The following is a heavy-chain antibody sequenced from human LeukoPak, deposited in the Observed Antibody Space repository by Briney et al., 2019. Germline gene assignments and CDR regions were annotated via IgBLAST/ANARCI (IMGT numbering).Heavy chain of an antibody. CDR1: GGSISNYY. V-gene: IGHV4-59*01. J-gene: IGHJ6*02. D-gene: IGHD6-13*01. CDR2: IYYSATT. Sequence: SETLSLTCTVSGGSISNYYWNWVRQPPGKGLEWIGNIYYSATTNYNPSLKSRVTISLDTSKNQFSLKLTSVTAADTAVYYCARDKLIAAAGTVAYYGLDVWGRGTTAIVSS. CDR3: ARDKLIAAAGTVAYYGLDV.